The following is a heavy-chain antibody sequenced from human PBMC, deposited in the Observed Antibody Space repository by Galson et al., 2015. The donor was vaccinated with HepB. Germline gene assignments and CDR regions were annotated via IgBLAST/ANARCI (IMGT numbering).Heavy chain of an antibody. CDR1: GYIFGYYY. J-gene: IGHJ3*01. D-gene: IGHD3-10*01. CDR3: ARDLRGGHPLSAFDF. CDR2: INPNSGDT. Sequence: SVKVSCKASGYIFGYYYIHWVRQAPGQGLEWMGWINPNSGDTNYALEFQGRVTMATETSITTTYMNLSSLGSGDTAIYYCARDLRGGHPLSAFDFWGHGTLVTVSS. V-gene: IGHV1-2*02.